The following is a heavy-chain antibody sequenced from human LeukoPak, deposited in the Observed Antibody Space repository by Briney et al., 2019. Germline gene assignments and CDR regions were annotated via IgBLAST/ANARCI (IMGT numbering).Heavy chain of an antibody. Sequence: GGSHRLSCAASGFTFSSYWMHWVRQAPGRGLVWVSRINNDGSDVAYADSVKGRFTISRDNAKNTLYLQMNSLRAEDTAVYYCARGYYDSSGYYLIDYWGQGTPVTVSS. CDR3: ARGYYDSSGYYLIDY. D-gene: IGHD3-22*01. J-gene: IGHJ4*02. V-gene: IGHV3-74*03. CDR2: INNDGSDV. CDR1: GFTFSSYW.